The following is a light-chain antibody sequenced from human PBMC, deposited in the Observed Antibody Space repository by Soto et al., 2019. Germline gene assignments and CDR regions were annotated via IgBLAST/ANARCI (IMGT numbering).Light chain of an antibody. CDR1: SSNIGNNY. Sequence: QSLLTEPPSVSSAPGQKVTISCSGGSSNIGNNYVSWYQQLPGTAPKLLIYDNNKRPSGIPDRFSGSKSGTSATLGITGLQTGDEADYYCGTWDSSLSAGYVFGTGTKVTVL. CDR2: DNN. CDR3: GTWDSSLSAGYV. J-gene: IGLJ1*01. V-gene: IGLV1-51*01.